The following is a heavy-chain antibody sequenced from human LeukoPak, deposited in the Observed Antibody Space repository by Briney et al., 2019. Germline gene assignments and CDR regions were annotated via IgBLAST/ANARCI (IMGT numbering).Heavy chain of an antibody. CDR1: GFTFSNAW. D-gene: IGHD6-19*01. Sequence: GGSLRLSCAASGFTFSNAWMSWVRQAPGKGLEWVGRIKSKTDGGTTDYAAPVKGRFTISRDDSKNTLYLQMNSLKTEDTAVFYCTTQYSSGWYVAFDIWGQGTMVTVSS. CDR3: TTQYSSGWYVAFDI. J-gene: IGHJ3*02. CDR2: IKSKTDGGTT. V-gene: IGHV3-15*01.